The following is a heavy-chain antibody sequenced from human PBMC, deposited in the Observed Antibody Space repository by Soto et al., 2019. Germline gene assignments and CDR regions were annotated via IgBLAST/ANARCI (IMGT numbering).Heavy chain of an antibody. CDR1: GGSISSYY. Sequence: LSLTCTVSGGSISSYYWSWIRQPPGKGLEWIGYIYYSGSTNYNPSLKSRVTISVDTSKNQFSLKLSSVTAADTAVYYCARELGPYCSSTSCYSSFDPWGQGTLVTSPQ. V-gene: IGHV4-59*01. J-gene: IGHJ5*02. CDR2: IYYSGST. CDR3: ARELGPYCSSTSCYSSFDP. D-gene: IGHD2-2*02.